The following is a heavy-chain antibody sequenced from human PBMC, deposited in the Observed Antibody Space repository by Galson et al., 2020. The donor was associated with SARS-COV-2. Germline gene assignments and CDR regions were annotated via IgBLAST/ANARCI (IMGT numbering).Heavy chain of an antibody. V-gene: IGHV3-7*01. Sequence: GGSLRLSCAASGFTFSDYWMNWVRQAPGKGLEWVANIKQDGSEKYYVDSVKGRFTISRDNAKNSLYLQMNSLRGEDTAVYYCARGRHYFDYWGQGALVTVSS. CDR1: GFTFSDYW. CDR2: IKQDGSEK. J-gene: IGHJ4*02. CDR3: ARGRHYFDY.